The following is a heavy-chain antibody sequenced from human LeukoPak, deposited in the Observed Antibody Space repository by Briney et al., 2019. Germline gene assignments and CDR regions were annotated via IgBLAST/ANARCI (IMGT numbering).Heavy chain of an antibody. V-gene: IGHV3-21*01. CDR2: ISSSSSYI. CDR3: ARDPSMTTAFDY. CDR1: GFTFSSYS. J-gene: IGHJ4*02. Sequence: GGSLRLSCAASGFTFSSYSMNWVRQAPGKGLEWVSSISSSSSYIYYAESVKGRFTISRDNAKNSLYLQMNSLRAEDTAVYYCARDPSMTTAFDYWGQGTLVTVSS. D-gene: IGHD4-17*01.